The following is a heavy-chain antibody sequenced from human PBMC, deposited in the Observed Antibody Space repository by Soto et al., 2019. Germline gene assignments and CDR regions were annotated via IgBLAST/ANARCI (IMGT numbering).Heavy chain of an antibody. CDR2: MNPNSGNT. Sequence: ASVEVSCKASGYTFTSYYINWVLQATGQGLEWMGWMNPNSGNTGYAQKFQGRVTMTRNTSISTAYMELSSLRSEDTAVYYCARGRRFGLYYFDYWGQGTLVTVSS. V-gene: IGHV1-8*01. J-gene: IGHJ4*02. D-gene: IGHD3-10*01. CDR1: GYTFTSYY. CDR3: ARGRRFGLYYFDY.